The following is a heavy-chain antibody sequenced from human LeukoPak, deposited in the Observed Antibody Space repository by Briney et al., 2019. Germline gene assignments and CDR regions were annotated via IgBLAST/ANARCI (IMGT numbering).Heavy chain of an antibody. V-gene: IGHV3-48*03. Sequence: GGSLRLSCAASGFTFSSYDMNWVRQAPGKGLEWVSYISSSGGSKYYADSVKARFTISRDTAKNSFYLQMNSLRAEDTAVYYCARGSIGSYPYFDYWGQGTLVTVSS. D-gene: IGHD1-26*01. CDR3: ARGSIGSYPYFDY. CDR2: ISSSGGSK. J-gene: IGHJ4*02. CDR1: GFTFSSYD.